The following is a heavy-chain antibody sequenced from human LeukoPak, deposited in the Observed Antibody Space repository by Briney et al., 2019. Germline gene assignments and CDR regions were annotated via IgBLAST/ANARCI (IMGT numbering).Heavy chain of an antibody. CDR3: ARDRYYYDSSGYLFDY. V-gene: IGHV4-4*07. CDR1: GGSISSYY. Sequence: PSETLSLTCTVSGGSISSYYRSWIRQPAGKGLEWIGRIYTSGSTNYNPSLKSRVTMSVDTSKNQFSLKLSSVTAADTAVYYCARDRYYYDSSGYLFDYWGQGTLVTVSS. D-gene: IGHD3-22*01. CDR2: IYTSGST. J-gene: IGHJ4*02.